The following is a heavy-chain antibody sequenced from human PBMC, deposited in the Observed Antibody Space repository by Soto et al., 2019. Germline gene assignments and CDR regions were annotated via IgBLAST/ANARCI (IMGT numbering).Heavy chain of an antibody. CDR3: ARRRPLGWELGGGYVDF. V-gene: IGHV1-46*01. J-gene: IGHJ4*02. Sequence: ASVKVSCKTSGYTFTSFHMHWVRQAPGQGLEWMGKVNPSGGGINYARKFQGRVTMTRDTSTGTVYMELSSLRSDDTAVYYCARRRPLGWELGGGYVDFWGQGTQVTVS. CDR2: VNPSGGGI. D-gene: IGHD1-26*01. CDR1: GYTFTSFH.